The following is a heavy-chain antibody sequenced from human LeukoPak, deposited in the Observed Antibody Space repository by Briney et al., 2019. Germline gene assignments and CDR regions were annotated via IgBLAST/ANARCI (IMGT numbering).Heavy chain of an antibody. CDR1: GGSLNGHY. V-gene: IGHV4-34*01. Sequence: SETLSLTCAVYGGSLNGHYWSWIRQPPGKGLEWIGEGSESGGTKFNPSLKSRVTISADTSKNQFSLKLNSVTAADTAVYYCAKNGQSGFSFDPWGQGTLVTVTS. CDR2: GSESGGT. CDR3: AKNGQSGFSFDP. J-gene: IGHJ5*02. D-gene: IGHD3-3*01.